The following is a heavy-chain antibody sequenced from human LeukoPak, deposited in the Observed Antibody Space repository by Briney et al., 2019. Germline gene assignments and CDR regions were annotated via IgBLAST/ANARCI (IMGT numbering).Heavy chain of an antibody. CDR3: ATGGPMIVVAPFDY. J-gene: IGHJ4*02. CDR1: GYTLTEFS. CDR2: FDPEDGET. Sequence: ASVKVSCKVTGYTLTEFSMRWVRQAPGKGLEWMGGFDPEDGETIYAQKFQGRVTMTEDTSTDTAYMELSSLRSEDTAVYYCATGGPMIVVAPFDYWGQGTLVTVSS. D-gene: IGHD3-22*01. V-gene: IGHV1-24*01.